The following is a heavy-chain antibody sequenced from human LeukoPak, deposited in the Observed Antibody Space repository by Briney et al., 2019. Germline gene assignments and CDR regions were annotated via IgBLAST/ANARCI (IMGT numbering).Heavy chain of an antibody. D-gene: IGHD3-10*01. CDR3: AKGRGAFDI. CDR1: GFAFSSYG. Sequence: GGSLRLSCVASGFAFSSYGMHWVRQAPGKGLEWVAVISNDGSNKYYADSVKGRFTISRDNSKNTLYLQMNSLRAEDTAVYYCAKGRGAFDIWGQGTMVTVSS. J-gene: IGHJ3*02. CDR2: ISNDGSNK. V-gene: IGHV3-30*18.